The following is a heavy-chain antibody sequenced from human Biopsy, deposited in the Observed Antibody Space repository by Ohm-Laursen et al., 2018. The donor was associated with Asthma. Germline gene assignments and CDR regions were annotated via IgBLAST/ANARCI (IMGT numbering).Heavy chain of an antibody. V-gene: IGHV4-61*08. D-gene: IGHD2-15*01. J-gene: IGHJ2*01. CDR1: GGYTGSSDHH. CDR3: ARVPTTLRYFDL. CDR2: ISYSGST. Sequence: SETLSLTCRVSGGYTGSSDHHWAWIRQAPGKGQAWVSYISYSGSTDYNPSLKSRLTISMDTSKNQFSLKLSSVTAADTAVYYCARVPTTLRYFDLWGRGTLVTVSS.